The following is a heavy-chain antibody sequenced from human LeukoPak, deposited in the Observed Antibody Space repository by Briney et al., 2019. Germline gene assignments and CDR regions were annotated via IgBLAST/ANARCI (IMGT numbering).Heavy chain of an antibody. V-gene: IGHV4-34*01. CDR3: SGYSYGYWYFDL. Sequence: SETLSLTCAVYGGSFSGYYWSWIRQPPGKGLEWIGEINHSGSTNYNPSLKSRVTISVDTSKNQFSLKLSSVTAADTAVYYCSGYSYGYWYFDLWGRGTLVTVFS. D-gene: IGHD5-18*01. CDR2: INHSGST. J-gene: IGHJ2*01. CDR1: GGSFSGYY.